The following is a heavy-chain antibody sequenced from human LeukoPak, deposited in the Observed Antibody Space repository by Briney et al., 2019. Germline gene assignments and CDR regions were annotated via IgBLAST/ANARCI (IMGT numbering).Heavy chain of an antibody. V-gene: IGHV3-21*04. J-gene: IGHJ4*02. Sequence: PGGSLRLSCAASGFTFSSYSMNWVRQAPGKGLEWVSSISSSSSYIYYADSVKGRFTISRDNSKNTLYLQMNSLRAEDTAVYYCAKSPDRITMIVVDAPYFDYWGQGTLVTVSS. CDR3: AKSPDRITMIVVDAPYFDY. D-gene: IGHD3-22*01. CDR2: ISSSSSYI. CDR1: GFTFSSYS.